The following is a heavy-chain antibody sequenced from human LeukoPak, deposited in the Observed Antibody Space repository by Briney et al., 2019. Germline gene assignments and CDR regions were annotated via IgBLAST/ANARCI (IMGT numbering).Heavy chain of an antibody. CDR2: LKSKTDGGTT. CDR1: GLTFSNAW. J-gene: IGHJ4*02. V-gene: IGHV3-15*01. Sequence: GGSLRLSCAASGLTFSNAWMSWVRQAPGKGLEWVGRLKSKTDGGTTDYAAPVKGRFTILRDDSKNTLYLQMNSLKTEDTAVYYCTTGHSSSFQYWGQGTLVTVSS. D-gene: IGHD6-6*01. CDR3: TTGHSSSFQY.